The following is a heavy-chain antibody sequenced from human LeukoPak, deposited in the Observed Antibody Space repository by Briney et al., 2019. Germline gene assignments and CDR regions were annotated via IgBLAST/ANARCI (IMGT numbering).Heavy chain of an antibody. CDR2: ISSRSDYI. J-gene: IGHJ4*02. V-gene: IGHV3-21*06. Sequence: GSLRLSCAASGFTFSTYDMNWVRQAPGKGLEWLSAISSRSDYIYYADSVKGRFTVSRDNAENSLYLQMSSLRAEDTAVYYCAREIYGSGTHPLDYWGQGTLVTVSS. D-gene: IGHD3-10*01. CDR3: AREIYGSGTHPLDY. CDR1: GFTFSTYD.